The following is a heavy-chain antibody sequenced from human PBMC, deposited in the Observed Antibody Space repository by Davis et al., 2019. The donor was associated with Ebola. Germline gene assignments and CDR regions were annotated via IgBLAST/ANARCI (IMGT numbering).Heavy chain of an antibody. J-gene: IGHJ6*04. D-gene: IGHD3-3*01. Sequence: GESLKISCAASGFRVSGPYMSWVRQAPGKGLEWVSVIYTGGRTYYTDSVKGRFTISRDNSKNTLYLQMNSLRAEDTAVYYCAKDIRARAFGVVLDVWGKGTTVTVSS. CDR3: AKDIRARAFGVVLDV. CDR2: IYTGGRT. CDR1: GFRVSGPY. V-gene: IGHV3-66*01.